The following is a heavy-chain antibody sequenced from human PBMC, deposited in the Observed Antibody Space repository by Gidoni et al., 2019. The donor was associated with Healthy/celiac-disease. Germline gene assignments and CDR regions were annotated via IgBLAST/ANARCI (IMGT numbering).Heavy chain of an antibody. CDR2: IYTRGST. CDR3: ARVGCVRYCSGGSCPSSDY. Sequence: QLQLPHSGPAQVQPCQTLSLTGTVSVGSTSRCRSHWSWIRQPAGTGLEWIGRIYTRGSTNYSPSPKSRVTISVDTSKNQFSLKLSSVTAADTAVYYCARVGCVRYCSGGSCPSSDYWGQGTLVTVSS. V-gene: IGHV4-61*02. D-gene: IGHD2-15*01. CDR1: VGSTSRCRSH. J-gene: IGHJ4*02.